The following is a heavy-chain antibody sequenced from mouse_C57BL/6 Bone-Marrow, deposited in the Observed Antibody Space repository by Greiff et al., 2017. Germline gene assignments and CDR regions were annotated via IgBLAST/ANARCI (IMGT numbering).Heavy chain of an antibody. CDR2: ISSGGDYI. Sequence: EVKLQESGEGLVKPGGSLKLSCAASGFTFSRYAMSWVRQTPEKRLEWVAYISSGGDYIYYAYTVKGRFTISRDNARNTLYLQMSSLKSEDTTMYYCKSDRKGGVFDYWGKGTTLKVSS. D-gene: IGHD1-1*02. CDR1: GFTFSRYA. CDR3: KSDRKGGVFDY. J-gene: IGHJ2*01. V-gene: IGHV5-9-1*02.